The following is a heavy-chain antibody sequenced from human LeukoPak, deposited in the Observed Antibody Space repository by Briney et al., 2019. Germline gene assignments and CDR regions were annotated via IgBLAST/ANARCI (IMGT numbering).Heavy chain of an antibody. CDR1: GFTFSSYA. CDR3: ARDSSYLEMATPLWPLDY. V-gene: IGHV3-30-3*01. CDR2: ISYDGSNK. Sequence: GGSLRLSCAASGFTFSSYAMHWVRQAPGKGLEWVAVISYDGSNKYYADSVKGRFTISRDNSKNTLYLQMNSLRAEDTAVYYCARDSSYLEMATPLWPLDYWGQGTLVIVSS. D-gene: IGHD5-24*01. J-gene: IGHJ4*02.